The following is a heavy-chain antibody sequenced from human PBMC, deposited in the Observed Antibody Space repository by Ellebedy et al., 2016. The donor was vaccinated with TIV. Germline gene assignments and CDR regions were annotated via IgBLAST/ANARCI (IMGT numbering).Heavy chain of an antibody. D-gene: IGHD3-3*01. CDR1: GFTFSSYD. V-gene: IGHV3-13*01. CDR2: IGTAGDT. J-gene: IGHJ6*03. Sequence: GESLKISXAASGFTFSSYDMHWVRQATGKGLEWVSAIGTAGDTYYPGSVKGRFTISRENAKNSLYLQMNSLRAGDTAVYYCARALDFWSGSLGGYYYMDVWGKGTTVTVSS. CDR3: ARALDFWSGSLGGYYYMDV.